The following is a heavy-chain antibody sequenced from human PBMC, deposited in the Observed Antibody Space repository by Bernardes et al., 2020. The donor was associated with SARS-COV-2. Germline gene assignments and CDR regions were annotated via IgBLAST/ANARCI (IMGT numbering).Heavy chain of an antibody. CDR2: IIPLFGRT. J-gene: IGHJ6*02. CDR1: GGIFSTYV. Sequence: SLKVSCKTSGGIFSTYVFSWVRQAPGQGLEWMGGIIPLFGRTIYAQKFQGRVAISADTSTNIAYMELSSLRSDDTALYYCARGKYQLRGSWYYNGLDVWGQGTTVTVSS. V-gene: IGHV1-69*06. CDR3: ARGKYQLRGSWYYNGLDV. D-gene: IGHD2-2*01.